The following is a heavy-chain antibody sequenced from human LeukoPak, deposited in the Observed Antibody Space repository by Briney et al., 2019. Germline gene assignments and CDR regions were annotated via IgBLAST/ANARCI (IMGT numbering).Heavy chain of an antibody. V-gene: IGHV4-4*07. CDR3: ARAAGAAGGQYFDY. J-gene: IGHJ4*02. Sequence: SETLSLTCTVSGGSISGYYWSWIRQPAGQGLELIGRIYTSGDTNYNPSLKSRVTMSVDTSKNQLSLKLRPVTAADTAVYYCARAAGAAGGQYFDYWGQGTLVTVSS. D-gene: IGHD6-13*01. CDR1: GGSISGYY. CDR2: IYTSGDT.